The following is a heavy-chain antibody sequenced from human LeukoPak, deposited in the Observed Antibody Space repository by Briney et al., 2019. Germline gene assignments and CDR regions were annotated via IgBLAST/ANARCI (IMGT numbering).Heavy chain of an antibody. V-gene: IGHV4-34*01. Sequence: SETLSLTCAIYGGSFSSYYWSWIRQPPGKGLEWIGEINHSGGTNYNPSLKSRVTISVDTSKNQFSLKVNSVTAADTAVYYCARVTAAGGTDDAFDVWGRGTMVTVPS. CDR2: INHSGGT. CDR1: GGSFSSYY. J-gene: IGHJ3*01. CDR3: ARVTAAGGTDDAFDV. D-gene: IGHD2-21*02.